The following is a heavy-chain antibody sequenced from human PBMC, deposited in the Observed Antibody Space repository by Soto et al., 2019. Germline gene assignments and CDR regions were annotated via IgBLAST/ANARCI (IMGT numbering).Heavy chain of an antibody. D-gene: IGHD4-17*01. CDR3: ARGMLDYGDYSYYYYMDV. CDR2: IIPILGIA. CDR1: GGTFSSYT. Sequence: KVSCKASGGTFSSYTISWVRQAPGQGLEWMGRIIPILGIANYAQKFQGRVTMTRNTSISTAYMELSSLRSEDTAVYYCARGMLDYGDYSYYYYMDVWGKGTTVTVSS. J-gene: IGHJ6*03. V-gene: IGHV1-69*02.